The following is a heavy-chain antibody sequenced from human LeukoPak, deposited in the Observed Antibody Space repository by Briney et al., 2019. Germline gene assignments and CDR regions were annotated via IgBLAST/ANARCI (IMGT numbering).Heavy chain of an antibody. CDR3: ARAGQLPFDY. D-gene: IGHD2-2*01. V-gene: IGHV4-31*03. J-gene: IGHJ4*02. Sequence: SQTLSLTCTVSGGSISSGGYYWSWIRQHPGKGLEWIGYIYYSGSTHYNPSLKSRVTISVDTSKNQFSLKLSSVTAADTAVYYCARAGQLPFDYWGQGTLVTVSS. CDR1: GGSISSGGYY. CDR2: IYYSGST.